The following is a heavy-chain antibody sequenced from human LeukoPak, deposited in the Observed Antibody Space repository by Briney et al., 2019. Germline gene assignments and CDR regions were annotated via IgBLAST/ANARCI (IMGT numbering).Heavy chain of an antibody. CDR2: ISSSSSYI. CDR1: GFTFSSYG. CDR3: ARDPLYTGTFDY. Sequence: GGSLRLSCAASGFTFSSYGMHWVRQAPGKGLEWVSSISSSSSYIYYADSVKGRFTISRDNAKNSLYLQMNSLRAEDTAVYYCARDPLYTGTFDYWGQGTLVTVSS. V-gene: IGHV3-21*01. D-gene: IGHD1-1*01. J-gene: IGHJ4*02.